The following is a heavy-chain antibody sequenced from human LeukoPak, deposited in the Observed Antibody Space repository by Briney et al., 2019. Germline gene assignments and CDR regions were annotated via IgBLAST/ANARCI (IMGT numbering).Heavy chain of an antibody. Sequence: GRSLRLSCAASGFTFSSYGMHWVRQAPGKGLEWVAVISYDGSNKYYADSVKGRFTISRDNSKNTLYLQMNSLRAEDTAVYYCAKVEAAAGIDYWGQGTLVTVSS. CDR3: AKVEAAAGIDY. J-gene: IGHJ4*02. V-gene: IGHV3-30*18. CDR1: GFTFSSYG. CDR2: ISYDGSNK. D-gene: IGHD6-13*01.